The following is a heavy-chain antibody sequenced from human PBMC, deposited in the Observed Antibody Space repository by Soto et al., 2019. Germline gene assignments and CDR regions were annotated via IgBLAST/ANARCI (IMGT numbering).Heavy chain of an antibody. J-gene: IGHJ5*02. CDR2: ISAYNGNT. D-gene: IGHD2-15*01. CDR3: PRDRRCSHVVGVAGTGRYGFGP. CDR1: SYTLTSYG. V-gene: IGHV1-18*04. Sequence: GASVKVSCKASSYTLTSYGISWVRQAPGQGLEWMGWISAYNGNTNYAHKLQGRVTMTADTSMSTAYMELRSRRSDXTPVDYCPRDRRCSHVVGVAGTGRYGFGPRGPGAVVTVSS.